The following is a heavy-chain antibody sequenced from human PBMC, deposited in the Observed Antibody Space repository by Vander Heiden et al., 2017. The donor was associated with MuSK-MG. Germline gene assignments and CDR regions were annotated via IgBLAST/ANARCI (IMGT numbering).Heavy chain of an antibody. Sequence: EVELLESGGGLVQPGGSLRLSCAASGFPFSYYAMSWVRQAPGKGLEWVSAMSGSSGNTYYADSVKGRFSISRDNSKNTLYLQMDSLSVEDTAVYYCTKPPGYTYAYYYHFYYMDVWGKGTAVTVSS. D-gene: IGHD5-18*01. CDR3: TKPPGYTYAYYYHFYYMDV. CDR1: GFPFSYYA. V-gene: IGHV3-23*01. CDR2: MSGSSGNT. J-gene: IGHJ6*03.